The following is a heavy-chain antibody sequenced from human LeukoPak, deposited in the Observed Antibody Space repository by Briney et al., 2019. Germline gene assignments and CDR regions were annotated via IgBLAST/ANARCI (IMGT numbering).Heavy chain of an antibody. CDR2: ISGSGGST. D-gene: IGHD3-10*01. V-gene: IGHV3-23*01. CDR3: AKVAHYYGSGSYYEYYFDY. J-gene: IGHJ4*02. Sequence: GGSLRLSCAASGFTFSSYAMSWVSQAPGKGLEWVSAISGSGGSTYYADSVKGRFTISRDNSKDTLYLQMNSLRAEDTAVYYCAKVAHYYGSGSYYEYYFDYWGQGTLVTVSS. CDR1: GFTFSSYA.